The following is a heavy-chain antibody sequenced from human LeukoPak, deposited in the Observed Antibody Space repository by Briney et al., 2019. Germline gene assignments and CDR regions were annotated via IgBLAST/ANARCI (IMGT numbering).Heavy chain of an antibody. D-gene: IGHD6-13*01. CDR3: ARNVYSSSWYYFDY. V-gene: IGHV4-30-2*01. J-gene: IGHJ4*02. CDR2: IYHSGST. CDR1: GGSISSGGYS. Sequence: SQTLSLTCAVSGGSISSGGYSLSWIRQPPGKGLEWIVYIYHSGSTYYNPSLRSRVTISVDRSKNQFSLKLSSVTAADTAVYYCARNVYSSSWYYFDYWGQGTLVTVSS.